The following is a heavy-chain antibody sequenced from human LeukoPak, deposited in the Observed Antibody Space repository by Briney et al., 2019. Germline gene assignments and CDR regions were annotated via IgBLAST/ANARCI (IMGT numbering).Heavy chain of an antibody. CDR2: INPSSGDT. Sequence: ASVKVSCKTSGYTFTVHCMHWVRQAPGQGLEWMGWINPSSGDTNYAQKFQGRVTMTRDTSISTAYMDLSRLRSDDTAVYYCARVPRPKYAGGQWDGDYWGQGTLVTVSS. J-gene: IGHJ4*02. D-gene: IGHD1-26*01. V-gene: IGHV1-2*02. CDR1: GYTFTVHC. CDR3: ARVPRPKYAGGQWDGDY.